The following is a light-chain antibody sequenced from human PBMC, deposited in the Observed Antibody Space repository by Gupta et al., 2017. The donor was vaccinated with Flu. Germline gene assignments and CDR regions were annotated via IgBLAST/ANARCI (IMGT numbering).Light chain of an antibody. Sequence: QSVLTQPASVSGSPGQSITISCTGSVNDVGAYNYVSWYQQYPGKAPKLMFYEVSNGPSGLSNRFSGSKSSTTASLTISGLQPEDDAVYYCSSFTNTNTRVFGGGTKVTVL. CDR1: VNDVGAYNY. CDR3: SSFTNTNTRV. CDR2: EVS. V-gene: IGLV2-14*01. J-gene: IGLJ3*02.